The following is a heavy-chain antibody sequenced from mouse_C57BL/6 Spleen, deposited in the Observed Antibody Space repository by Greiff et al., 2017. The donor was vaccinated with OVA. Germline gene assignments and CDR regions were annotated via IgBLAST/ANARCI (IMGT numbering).Heavy chain of an antibody. V-gene: IGHV14-4*01. CDR1: GFNIKDDY. CDR3: TTYYGYGWFAY. CDR2: IDPENGDP. J-gene: IGHJ3*01. D-gene: IGHD2-2*01. Sequence: EVQLQESGAELVRPGASVKLSCTASGFNIKDDYMHWVKQRPEQGLEWIGWIDPENGDPEYASKFQGKATITADTSSNTAYLQLSSLTSEDTAVYYCTTYYGYGWFAYWGQGTLVTVSA.